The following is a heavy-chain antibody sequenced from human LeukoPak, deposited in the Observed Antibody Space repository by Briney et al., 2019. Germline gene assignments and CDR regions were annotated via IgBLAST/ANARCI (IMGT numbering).Heavy chain of an antibody. CDR3: ARRGTRWYFDY. CDR1: GGSISSGDYY. CDR2: IHHTGST. J-gene: IGHJ4*02. D-gene: IGHD4-23*01. Sequence: SETLSLTCTVSGGSISSGDYYWGWIRQPPEKGPEWIGSIHHTGSTYYNLSFKSRVTISVDTSNNQFSLRLRSVTAADTAVYYCARRGTRWYFDYWGQGTLVTVSS. V-gene: IGHV4-39*01.